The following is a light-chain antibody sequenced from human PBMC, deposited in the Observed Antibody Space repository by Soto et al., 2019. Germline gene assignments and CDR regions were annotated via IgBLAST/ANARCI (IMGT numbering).Light chain of an antibody. CDR1: QSVSSSY. J-gene: IGKJ4*01. Sequence: EIVLTQSPGTLSLSPGERATLSRRASQSVSSSYLAWYQQKPGQAPRLLIYGASSRATGIPDRFSGSGSGTDFTLTISRLEPEDFAVYYCQQYGSSPGFGGGTKVDIK. CDR2: GAS. V-gene: IGKV3-20*01. CDR3: QQYGSSPG.